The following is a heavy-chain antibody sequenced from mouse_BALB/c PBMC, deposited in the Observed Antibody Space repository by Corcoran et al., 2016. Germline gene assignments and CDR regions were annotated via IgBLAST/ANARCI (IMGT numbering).Heavy chain of an antibody. CDR3: ARLHYYGLSAY. Sequence: EVKLLESGGGLVQTGGSMKLSCAASGFDISIYWMSWVRQAPGKGLEWIGEINPDSSTINYTPSLKDKFSISRDNAKNTLYLQMSKVRSEDTALYYCARLHYYGLSAYWGQGTLVTVSA. D-gene: IGHD1-1*01. CDR1: GFDISIYW. J-gene: IGHJ3*01. CDR2: INPDSSTI. V-gene: IGHV4-1*02.